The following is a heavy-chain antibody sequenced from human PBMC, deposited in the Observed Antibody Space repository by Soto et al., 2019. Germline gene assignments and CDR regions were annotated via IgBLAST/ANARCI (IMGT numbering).Heavy chain of an antibody. V-gene: IGHV3-23*01. Sequence: EVQLLESGGGLVQPGGSLRLSCAASGFTFSSYAMSWVRQAPGKGLEWVSAISGSGGSTYYADSVKGRFTISRDNSKNTLYLEMNSLGAEDTAVYYCAKEGGGSTVTYYYYYMDVWGKGTTVTVSS. CDR3: AKEGGGSTVTYYYYYMDV. CDR1: GFTFSSYA. D-gene: IGHD4-4*01. J-gene: IGHJ6*03. CDR2: ISGSGGST.